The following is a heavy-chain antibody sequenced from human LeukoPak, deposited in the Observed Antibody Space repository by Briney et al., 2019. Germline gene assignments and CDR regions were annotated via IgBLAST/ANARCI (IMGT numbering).Heavy chain of an antibody. J-gene: IGHJ4*02. CDR2: ISAYNGNT. Sequence: ASVKVSCKASGYTFTSYGISWVRQAPGQGLEWMGWISAYNGNTNYAQKLQGRVTMTTDTSTSTAYMELRSLRSDDTAVYYCAREYSSSWYDIFDYWGQGTLVTVSS. CDR3: AREYSSSWYDIFDY. D-gene: IGHD6-13*01. V-gene: IGHV1-18*01. CDR1: GYTFTSYG.